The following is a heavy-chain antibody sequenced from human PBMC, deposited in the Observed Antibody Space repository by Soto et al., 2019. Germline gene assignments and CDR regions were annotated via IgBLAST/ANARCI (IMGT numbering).Heavy chain of an antibody. J-gene: IGHJ4*02. CDR2: IWYDGSNK. V-gene: IGHV3-33*01. CDR3: ARVVSGYGYSRYAKLGY. CDR1: GFTFSSYG. Sequence: GSLRLSCAASGFTFSSYGMHWVRQAPGKGLEWVAVIWYDGSNKYYADSVKGRFTISRDNSKNTLYLQMNSLRAEDTAVYYCARVVSGYGYSRYAKLGYRGQGTFVTVSS. D-gene: IGHD5-12*01.